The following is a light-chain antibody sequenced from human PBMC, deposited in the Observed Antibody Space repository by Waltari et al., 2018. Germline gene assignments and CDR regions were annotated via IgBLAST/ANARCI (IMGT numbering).Light chain of an antibody. Sequence: ALTQPASVSGSPGQSTPISCTGNSSDSGSYNLVSWYQQHPGNPPKIMIYEDIKRPSGASNRFSGSKSANTASLTISGLQAEDEADYYCFSYAGSGIYVFGTGTKVTV. CDR1: SSDSGSYNL. J-gene: IGLJ1*01. CDR3: FSYAGSGIYV. CDR2: EDI. V-gene: IGLV2-23*01.